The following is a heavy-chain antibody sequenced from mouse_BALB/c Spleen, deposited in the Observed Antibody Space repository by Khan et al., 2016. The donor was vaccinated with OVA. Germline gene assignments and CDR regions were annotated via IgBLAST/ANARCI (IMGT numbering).Heavy chain of an antibody. Sequence: QVQLQQSGAELVKAGASVKMSCKASGYTFTSYWMHWVKQRLGQGLEWFAETNPTNGRTYYNEKFKSKATLTVDKSSSTAYRLLSVPTVEDSAVYYCARIKKIVATYFDYWAQGTTLTVSS. V-gene: IGHV1S81*02. CDR3: ARIKKIVATYFDY. J-gene: IGHJ2*01. CDR2: TNPTNGRT. D-gene: IGHD1-1*01. CDR1: GYTFTSYW.